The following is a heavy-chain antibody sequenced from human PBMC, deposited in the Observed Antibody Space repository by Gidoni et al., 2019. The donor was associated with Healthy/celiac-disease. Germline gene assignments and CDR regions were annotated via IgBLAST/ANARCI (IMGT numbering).Heavy chain of an antibody. CDR1: GFPFSSYS. D-gene: IGHD3-9*01. CDR2: ISSSSSTI. J-gene: IGHJ4*02. Sequence: EVQLVESGGGLVQPGGSLRLSCAASGFPFSSYSMNWVRPAPGKGLEWVSYISSSSSTIYYADSVKGRFTISRDNAKNSLYLQMNSLRAEDTAVYYCAREGRYDILTGDATPWYYWGQGTLVTVSS. V-gene: IGHV3-48*04. CDR3: AREGRYDILTGDATPWYY.